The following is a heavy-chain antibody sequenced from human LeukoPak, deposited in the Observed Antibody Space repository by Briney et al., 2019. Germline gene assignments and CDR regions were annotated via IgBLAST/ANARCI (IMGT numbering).Heavy chain of an antibody. J-gene: IGHJ4*02. D-gene: IGHD1-26*01. CDR2: SNPNRGGT. CDR3: AAGKDSGSYLVSFDY. CDR1: GYTFTDYY. V-gene: IGHV1-2*02. Sequence: ASVKVSCKASGYTFTDYYMHWVRQAPGQGLEWMGWSNPNRGGTIYAQKFQGRVTMTRDTSISTDYMELSRLISDDTAVYYCAAGKDSGSYLVSFDYWGQGTLVTVSS.